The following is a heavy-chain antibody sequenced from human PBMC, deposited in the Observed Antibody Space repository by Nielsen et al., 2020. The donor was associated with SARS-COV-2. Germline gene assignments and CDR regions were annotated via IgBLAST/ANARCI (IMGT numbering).Heavy chain of an antibody. Sequence: GESLKISCAASGFTFSSYWMHWVRQAPGKGLVWVSRINSDGSSTSYADSVKGRFTISRDNAKNTLYLQMNSLGAEDTAVYYCARGSSMSDAFDIWGQGTMVTVSS. CDR2: INSDGSST. J-gene: IGHJ3*02. D-gene: IGHD2/OR15-2a*01. CDR3: ARGSSMSDAFDI. V-gene: IGHV3-74*01. CDR1: GFTFSSYW.